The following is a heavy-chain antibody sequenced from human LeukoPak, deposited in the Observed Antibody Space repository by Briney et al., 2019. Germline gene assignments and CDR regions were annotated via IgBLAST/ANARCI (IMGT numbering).Heavy chain of an antibody. Sequence: ASETLSLTCAVSGDSISSGGYSWSWIRQPPGKGLEWIGYIYHSGSTYYNPSLKSRVTISVDRSKNQFSLKLSSVTAADTAVYYCARGGDGYSQRPFDYWGQGTLVTVSS. CDR1: GDSISSGGYS. CDR2: IYHSGST. V-gene: IGHV4-30-2*01. CDR3: ARGGDGYSQRPFDY. D-gene: IGHD5-24*01. J-gene: IGHJ4*02.